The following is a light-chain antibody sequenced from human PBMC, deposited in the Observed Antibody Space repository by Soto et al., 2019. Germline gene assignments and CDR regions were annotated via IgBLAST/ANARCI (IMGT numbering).Light chain of an antibody. CDR1: SSNIGAGYH. Sequence: QSVLTQPPSVSGAPVQRVTISCTGSSSNIGAGYHVHWYQQLPGTAPKFLIYGNSNRPSGVPDRFSGSKSGTSASLAITGLQAEDEADYYCQSYDSSLSGSVFGGGTKLNVL. J-gene: IGLJ3*02. CDR3: QSYDSSLSGSV. CDR2: GNS. V-gene: IGLV1-40*01.